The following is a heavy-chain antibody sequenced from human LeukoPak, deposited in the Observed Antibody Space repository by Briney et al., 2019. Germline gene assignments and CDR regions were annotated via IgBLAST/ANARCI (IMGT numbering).Heavy chain of an antibody. D-gene: IGHD3-10*01. J-gene: IGHJ6*02. V-gene: IGHV4-34*01. CDR2: INHSGST. CDR1: GGSFSGYY. CDR3: ARGFYYTGMDV. Sequence: PSETLSLTCAVYGGSFSGYYWSWIRQPPGKGLEWIGEINHSGSTNYNPSLKSRVTISVDTSKNQISLKLSSVTAADTAVYYCARGFYYTGMDVWGQGTTVTVSS.